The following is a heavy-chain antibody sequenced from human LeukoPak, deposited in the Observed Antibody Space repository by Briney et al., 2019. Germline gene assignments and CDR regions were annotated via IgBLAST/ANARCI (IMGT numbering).Heavy chain of an antibody. CDR2: IIPIFGTA. CDR1: GGTFSSYA. D-gene: IGHD6-19*01. V-gene: IGHV1-69*05. CDR3: ARDHALAVAGTQGT. Sequence: SVKVSCXASGGTFSSYAISWVRQAPGQGLEWMGRIIPIFGTANYAQKFQGRVTITTDESTSTAYMELSSLRSEDTAVYYCARDHALAVAGTQGTWGQGTLVTVSS. J-gene: IGHJ4*02.